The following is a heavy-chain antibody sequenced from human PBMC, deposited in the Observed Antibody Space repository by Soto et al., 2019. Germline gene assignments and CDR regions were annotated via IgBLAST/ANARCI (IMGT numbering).Heavy chain of an antibody. CDR1: GFTFNSYA. Sequence: EVQLLESGGGLVQPGGSLRLSCAASGFTFNSYAMSWVRQAPGKGLEWVSTISDSGGNTYYVDSVKGRFTISRDNSKNTLYLQKNSLRAEDTAVYYCAKRTVGDHWGQGTLVTVSS. CDR3: AKRTVGDH. J-gene: IGHJ4*02. CDR2: ISDSGGNT. D-gene: IGHD1-26*01. V-gene: IGHV3-23*01.